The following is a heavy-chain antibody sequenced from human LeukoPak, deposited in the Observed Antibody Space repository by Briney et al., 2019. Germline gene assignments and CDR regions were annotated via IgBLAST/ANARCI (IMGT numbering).Heavy chain of an antibody. CDR3: ARVLSYIRSYQVFDY. Sequence: SGPALVQPTQPLTLTCTFSGFSLTTSAMCVSWIRQPPGKALEWLARIDWDDGEYYSTSLKTRLTISKDTYKNQVVLTMTNMDPVDTATYYCARVLSYIRSYQVFDYWGRGTLVTVSS. CDR1: GFSLTTSAMC. J-gene: IGHJ4*02. CDR2: IDWDDGE. D-gene: IGHD3-10*01. V-gene: IGHV2-70*11.